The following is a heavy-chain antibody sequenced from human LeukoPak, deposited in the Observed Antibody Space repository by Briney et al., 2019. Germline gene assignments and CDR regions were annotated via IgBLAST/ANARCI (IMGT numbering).Heavy chain of an antibody. CDR3: ARHQYGGSYLKNRWDGPNEPFDY. J-gene: IGHJ4*02. D-gene: IGHD1-26*01. CDR1: GGSISSSSYY. V-gene: IGHV4-39*01. Sequence: ESSETLSLTCTVSGGSISSSSYYWGWIRQPPGKGLEWIGSIYYSGSTYYNPSLKSRVTISVDTSKNQFSLKLSSVTAADTAVYYCARHQYGGSYLKNRWDGPNEPFDYWGQGTLVTVSS. CDR2: IYYSGST.